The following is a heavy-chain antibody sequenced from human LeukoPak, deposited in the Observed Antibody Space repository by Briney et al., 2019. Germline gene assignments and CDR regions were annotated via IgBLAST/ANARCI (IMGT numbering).Heavy chain of an antibody. CDR1: GFTFSSYA. CDR3: ARDGCSGWYLVYFQH. Sequence: GGSLRLSCAASGFTFSSYAMHWVRQAPGKGLEYVSAISSNGGSTYYANSVKGRFTISRDNSKNTLYLQMGSLRAEDMAVYYCARDGCSGWYLVYFQHWGQGTLVTVSS. J-gene: IGHJ1*01. CDR2: ISSNGGST. V-gene: IGHV3-64*01. D-gene: IGHD6-19*01.